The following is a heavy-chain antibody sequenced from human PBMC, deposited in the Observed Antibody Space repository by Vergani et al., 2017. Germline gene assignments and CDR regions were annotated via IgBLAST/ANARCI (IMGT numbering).Heavy chain of an antibody. J-gene: IGHJ4*02. CDR1: GGSISSYY. CDR3: ARAPALDY. V-gene: IGHV4-59*01. D-gene: IGHD2-2*01. Sequence: QVQLQESGPGLVKPSETLSLTCTVSGGSISSYYWSWIRQPPGKGLEWIGYIYYSGSTNYNPSRKSRVTISVDTSKNQFSLKLSSVTAADTAVYYCARAPALDYWGQGTLVTVSS. CDR2: IYYSGST.